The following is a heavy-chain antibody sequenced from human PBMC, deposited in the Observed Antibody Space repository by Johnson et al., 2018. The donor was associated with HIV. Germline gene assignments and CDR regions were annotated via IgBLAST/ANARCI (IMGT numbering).Heavy chain of an antibody. CDR3: ATSVGQGLGWNAVDI. J-gene: IGHJ3*02. Sequence: EVQLVESGGGLVQPGGSLRLSCGASGFTFSDHWMQWVRQAPGKVLEWVANIQEDGSEKYYVDSVKGRFTISRDNAKNSLYLQMNTLRAEDTAEYYCATSVGQGLGWNAVDIWGQGTMVTVSS. CDR2: IQEDGSEK. D-gene: IGHD6-19*01. CDR1: GFTFSDHW. V-gene: IGHV3-7*01.